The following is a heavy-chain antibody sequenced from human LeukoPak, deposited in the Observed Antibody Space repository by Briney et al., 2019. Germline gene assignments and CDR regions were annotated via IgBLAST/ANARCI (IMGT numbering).Heavy chain of an antibody. CDR1: GYIFTNYW. D-gene: IGHD3-10*01. J-gene: IGHJ4*02. V-gene: IGHV5-51*01. CDR3: ARQSRDGSKTRGYYFDY. CDR2: IYPADSDT. Sequence: GESLKISCQASGYIFTNYWIGWVRQMPEKCLESMGIIYPADSDTTYSPSFQGQVTISADKSINTVYLQWSSLKASDTAMYYCARQSRDGSKTRGYYFDYWGQGTLVTVSS.